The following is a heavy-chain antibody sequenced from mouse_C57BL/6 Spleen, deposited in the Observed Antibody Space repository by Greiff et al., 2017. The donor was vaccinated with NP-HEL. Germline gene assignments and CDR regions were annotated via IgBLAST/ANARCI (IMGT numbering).Heavy chain of an antibody. CDR1: GFTFSNYW. J-gene: IGHJ1*03. V-gene: IGHV6-3*01. CDR3: TGGEFYWYFDV. CDR2: IRLKSDNYAT. Sequence: EVKVVESGGGLVQPGGSMKLSCVASGFTFSNYWMNWVRQSPEKGLEWVAQIRLKSDNYATHYAESVKGRFTISRDDSKRSVYLQMNNLRAEDTGIYYCTGGEFYWYFDVWGTGTTVTVSS.